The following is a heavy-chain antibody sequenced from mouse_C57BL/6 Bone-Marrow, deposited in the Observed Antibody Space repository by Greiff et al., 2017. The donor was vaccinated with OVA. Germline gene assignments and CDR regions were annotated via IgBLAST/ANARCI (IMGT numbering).Heavy chain of an antibody. Sequence: EVMLVESGGGLVQPGGSLKLSCAASGFTFSDYYMYWVRQTPEKRLEWVAYISNGGGSTYYPDTVKGRFTISRDNAKNPLYLQMSRLKSEDTAMYYCARNYGSSVAYWGQGTLVTVSA. V-gene: IGHV5-12*01. CDR2: ISNGGGST. D-gene: IGHD1-1*01. CDR3: ARNYGSSVAY. J-gene: IGHJ3*01. CDR1: GFTFSDYY.